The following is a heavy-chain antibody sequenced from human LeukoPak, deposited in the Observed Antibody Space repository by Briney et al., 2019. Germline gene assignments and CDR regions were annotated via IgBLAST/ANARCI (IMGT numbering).Heavy chain of an antibody. D-gene: IGHD2/OR15-2a*01. J-gene: IGHJ3*02. Sequence: GGSLRLSCAASGFTFSSYAMNWVRQAPGKGLKWVSGISESGAITHYADSVKGRFTISRDNAKNSLYLQMNSLRAEDTAVYYCARVSILIVPYYAFDIWGQGTMVTVSS. V-gene: IGHV3-23*01. CDR2: ISESGAIT. CDR3: ARVSILIVPYYAFDI. CDR1: GFTFSSYA.